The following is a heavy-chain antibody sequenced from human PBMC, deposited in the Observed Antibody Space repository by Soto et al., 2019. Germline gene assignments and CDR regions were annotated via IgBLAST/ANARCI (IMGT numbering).Heavy chain of an antibody. CDR3: ANGEKYYDILTGYFDY. CDR1: GFTFSSYG. J-gene: IGHJ4*02. CDR2: ISYDGRNK. D-gene: IGHD3-9*01. Sequence: GGSLRLSCAASGFTFSSYGMHWVRQAPGKGLEWVAVISYDGRNKYYADSVKGRFTISRDNSKNTLYLQMNSLRAEDTAVYYCANGEKYYDILTGYFDYWGQGTLVTVSS. V-gene: IGHV3-30*18.